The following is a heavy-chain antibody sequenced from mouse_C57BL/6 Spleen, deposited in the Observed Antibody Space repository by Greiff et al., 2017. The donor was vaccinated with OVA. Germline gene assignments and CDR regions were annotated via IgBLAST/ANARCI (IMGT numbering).Heavy chain of an antibody. V-gene: IGHV5-9-1*02. CDR1: GFTFSSYA. J-gene: IGHJ2*01. D-gene: IGHD2-4*01. CDR2: LSSGGDSI. CDR3: TRDYDETGFDY. Sequence: DVQLVESGEGLVKPGGSLKLSCAASGFTFSSYAMSWVRQTPEKRLEWVAYLSSGGDSIYYADTVKGRFTISRDNARNTLYLQMSSLQAEDTAMYYCTRDYDETGFDYWGKGTTLTVSS.